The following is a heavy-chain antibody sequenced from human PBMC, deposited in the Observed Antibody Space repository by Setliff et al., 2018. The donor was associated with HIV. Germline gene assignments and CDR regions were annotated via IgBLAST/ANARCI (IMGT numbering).Heavy chain of an antibody. V-gene: IGHV1-3*01. J-gene: IGHJ4*02. D-gene: IGHD3-10*01. CDR1: GYTFTNYA. Sequence: ASVKVSCKASGYTFTNYAIHWVRQAPGQGPEWMGWINAGNGNTESSKKFQGRVTITRETSATTAYMELSSLTPEDTAIYFCARALSYGSGTYSAAGFWGQGTLVTVS. CDR3: ARALSYGSGTYSAAGF. CDR2: INAGNGNT.